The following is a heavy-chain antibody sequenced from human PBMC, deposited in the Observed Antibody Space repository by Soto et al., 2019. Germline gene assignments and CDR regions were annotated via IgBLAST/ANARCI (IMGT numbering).Heavy chain of an antibody. CDR2: ISSSTTI. Sequence: GGSLRLSCAASGFTFSSYSMNWVRQAPGKGLEWVSYISSSTTIYYADSVKGRFTISRDKAKNSLYLQMNSLRDEDTAIYYCARAISAGRYGLDVWGQGTTVTVSS. V-gene: IGHV3-48*02. D-gene: IGHD6-13*01. CDR1: GFTFSSYS. J-gene: IGHJ6*02. CDR3: ARAISAGRYGLDV.